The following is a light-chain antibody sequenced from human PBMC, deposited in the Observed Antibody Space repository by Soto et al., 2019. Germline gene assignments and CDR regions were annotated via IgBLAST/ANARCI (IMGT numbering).Light chain of an antibody. V-gene: IGKV1-27*01. J-gene: IGKJ4*01. Sequence: CPAALSVSIGDRVIITCRASQVISNYLAWYQQKSGKDPKLLIYAASTLQSGVPSRLSGSGSGTDFTLTISSLQPEDVATYYCQKYNSAPLPFAGGTKVDIK. CDR2: AAS. CDR1: QVISNY. CDR3: QKYNSAPLP.